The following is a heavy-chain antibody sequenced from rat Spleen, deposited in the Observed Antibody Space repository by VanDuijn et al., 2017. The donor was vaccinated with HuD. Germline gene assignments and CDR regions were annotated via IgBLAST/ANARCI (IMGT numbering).Heavy chain of an antibody. D-gene: IGHD1-7*01. V-gene: IGHV5-29*01. CDR1: GFTFSNCD. CDR2: ISYNGGST. Sequence: EVQLVESDGGLVQPGRSLKLSCVASGFTFSNCDMAWVRQAPKKGLEWVAYISYNGGSTYYRDSVKGRFTISRNNAKSTLSLQMDSLRSEDTATXXXARXHYGXXDYFDXXGQGVMXXVSS. J-gene: IGHJ2*01. CDR3: ARXHYGXXDYFDX.